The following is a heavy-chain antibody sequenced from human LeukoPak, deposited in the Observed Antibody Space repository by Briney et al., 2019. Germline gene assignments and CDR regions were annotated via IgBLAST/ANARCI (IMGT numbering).Heavy chain of an antibody. CDR1: GFTFSSYA. D-gene: IGHD4-11*01. CDR2: ISYDGSNK. CDR3: ARDRGHYSNYPHN. V-gene: IGHV3-30-3*01. Sequence: PGGSLRLSCAASGFTFSSYAMHWVRQAPGKGLEWVAVISYDGSNKYYAESVKGRVTISRENSKNTLYLQMNSLRTEDTAVYYCARDRGHYSNYPHNWGQGTLVTVSS. J-gene: IGHJ4*02.